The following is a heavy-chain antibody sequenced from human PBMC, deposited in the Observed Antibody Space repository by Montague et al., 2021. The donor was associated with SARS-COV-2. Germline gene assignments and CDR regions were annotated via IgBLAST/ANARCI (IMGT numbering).Heavy chain of an antibody. CDR1: GGSFSGHY. J-gene: IGHJ3*02. D-gene: IGHD3-10*01. CDR3: AKDGEALAWGTFDI. V-gene: IGHV4-34*01. CDR2: INHSGST. Sequence: SETRSLTCAVYGGSFSGHYWNWIRQPPGKGLEWIGEINHSGSTNNNPSLKSRVTMSVDTSKNQFSLKVNSVTAADTAIYYCAKDGEALAWGTFDIWGQGTMVTVSS.